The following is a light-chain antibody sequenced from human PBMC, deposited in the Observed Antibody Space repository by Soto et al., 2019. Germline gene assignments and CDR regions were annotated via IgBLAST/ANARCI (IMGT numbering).Light chain of an antibody. J-gene: IGKJ3*01. Sequence: DIPLTQSPSPLSASVGDRVYITCRTSQDVSSYLNWYQAKPGKAPKLLVYEASTLESGVPSRFSGSGSGTDFTLTISSPQPEDSATYYCQQSYGSPPFTFGPGTRVDI. CDR3: QQSYGSPPFT. V-gene: IGKV1-39*01. CDR2: EAS. CDR1: QDVSSY.